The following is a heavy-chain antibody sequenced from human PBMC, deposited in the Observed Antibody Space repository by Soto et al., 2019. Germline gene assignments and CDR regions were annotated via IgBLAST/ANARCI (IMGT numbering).Heavy chain of an antibody. CDR2: IYYTGST. J-gene: IGHJ5*02. V-gene: IGHV4-39*01. CDR1: GDSISSRNYY. D-gene: IGHD3-10*01. CDR3: ARHRYYGSGSYRFDP. Sequence: SETLSVTCTVSGDSISSRNYYWGWIRQPPGKGLEWIGSIYYTGSTYYNPSLKSRVTISVDTSKNQFSLQLTSVTAADTAVYYCARHRYYGSGSYRFDPWRQGTLVTVSS.